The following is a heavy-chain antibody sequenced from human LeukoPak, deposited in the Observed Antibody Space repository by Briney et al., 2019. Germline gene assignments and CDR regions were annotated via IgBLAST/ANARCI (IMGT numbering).Heavy chain of an antibody. D-gene: IGHD6-13*01. CDR3: AKLTHSSSWLHMDV. J-gene: IGHJ6*03. CDR1: GFTFNRYW. CDR2: IRPSGDNT. Sequence: GGSLRLSCAASGFTFNRYWMSWVRQAPGRGLEWVSSIRPSGDNTYYADSVKGRFTISRDNSKNTLYLQMNSLRAEDTAVYYCAKLTHSSSWLHMDVWGKGTTVTISS. V-gene: IGHV3-23*01.